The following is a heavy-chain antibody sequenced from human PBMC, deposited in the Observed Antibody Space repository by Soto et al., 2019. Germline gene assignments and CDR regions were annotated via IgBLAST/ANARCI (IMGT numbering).Heavy chain of an antibody. CDR3: ATYRKFFQI. CDR2: IYHSGST. CDR1: GGSISSGGYS. V-gene: IGHV4-30-2*01. J-gene: IGHJ3*02. D-gene: IGHD3-16*02. Sequence: SETLSLTCAVSGGSISSGGYSWSWIRQPPGKGLEWIGYIYHSGSTYYNPSLKSRVTISVDRSKNQFSLKLSSVTAADTAVYYCATYRKFFQIWGQGTKVTVSS.